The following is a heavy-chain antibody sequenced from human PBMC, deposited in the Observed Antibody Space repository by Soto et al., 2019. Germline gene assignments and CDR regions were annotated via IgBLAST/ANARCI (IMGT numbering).Heavy chain of an antibody. CDR1: GLTFTSYA. CDR2: ITGGGDNT. D-gene: IGHD3-9*01. Sequence: EVQLLESGGDLVQPGGSLGLSWAAFGLTFTSYAWSWFRPAPGKGLGWASAITGGGDNTYYADSMKGRFTISRDNSKNTLYLQMNSLRAEDTAFYYCTQDGGSRDWLTVNWGQGTLVTVSS. CDR3: TQDGGSRDWLTVN. V-gene: IGHV3-23*01. J-gene: IGHJ4*02.